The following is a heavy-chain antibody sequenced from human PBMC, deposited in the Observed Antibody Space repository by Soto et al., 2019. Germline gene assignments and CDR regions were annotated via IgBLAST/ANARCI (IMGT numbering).Heavy chain of an antibody. CDR3: TRENFGARDY. J-gene: IGHJ4*02. CDR2: IDPYDTGI. CDR1: GFTFSGDW. Sequence: PRLYFRDSGFTFSGDWMHWVRQAPGKGLDWVSRIDPYDTGISYADSVKGRFTISRDNAKSTLYLQMNSLRPEDTAVYYCTRENFGARDYWGQGTLVTVSS. D-gene: IGHD3-10*01. V-gene: IGHV3-74*01.